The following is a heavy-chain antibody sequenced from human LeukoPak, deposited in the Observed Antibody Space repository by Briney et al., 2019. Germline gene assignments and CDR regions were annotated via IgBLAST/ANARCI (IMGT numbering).Heavy chain of an antibody. D-gene: IGHD2-15*01. CDR1: GGSLNNYY. CDR2: IYTRGST. V-gene: IGHV4-4*07. Sequence: PSETLSLTCTVSGGSLNNYYWSWIRQPAGKGLEWIGRIYTRGSTNYNPSLKSRVTMSVDTSKNQFSLNLSSVTAADTAVYYCARGRYCSADICSGGDAFDNWGQGTMVSVSS. CDR3: ARGRYCSADICSGGDAFDN. J-gene: IGHJ3*02.